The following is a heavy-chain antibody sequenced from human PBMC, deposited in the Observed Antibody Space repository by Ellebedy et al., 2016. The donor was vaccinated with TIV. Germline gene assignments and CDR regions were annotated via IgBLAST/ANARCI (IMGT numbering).Heavy chain of an antibody. CDR2: INDNGNST. Sequence: GESLKISXVASGLTFSTYVMSWVRQDPGKGLECVSTINDNGNSTYFADSVKGRFTISRDNSKNTLYLQMNSLRAEDTGVYYCAKNVIRKRVAGLNDYWGQGTLVIVSS. D-gene: IGHD6-19*01. CDR3: AKNVIRKRVAGLNDY. V-gene: IGHV3-23*01. CDR1: GLTFSTYV. J-gene: IGHJ4*02.